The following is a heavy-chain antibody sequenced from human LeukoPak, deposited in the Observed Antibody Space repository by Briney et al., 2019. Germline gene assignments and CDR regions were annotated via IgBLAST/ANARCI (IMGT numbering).Heavy chain of an antibody. CDR1: GGTFSSYA. CDR3: ARARLGELSDDY. D-gene: IGHD3-16*02. CDR2: ISAYNGNT. Sequence: ASVKVSCKASGGTFSSYAISWVRQAPGQGLEWMGWISAYNGNTNYAQKLQGRVTMTTDTSTSTAYMELRSLRSDDTAVYYCARARLGELSDDYWGQGTLVTVSS. J-gene: IGHJ4*02. V-gene: IGHV1-18*01.